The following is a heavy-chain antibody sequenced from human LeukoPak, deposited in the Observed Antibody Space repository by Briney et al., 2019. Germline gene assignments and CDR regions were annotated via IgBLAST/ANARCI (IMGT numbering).Heavy chain of an antibody. CDR3: ARPQDYTVTKEYYFDY. Sequence: ASVKVSCKASGYTFTNYGISWVRQAPGQGLEWMGWISAYNGNTNYAQKLQGRVTMTTDTSTSTAYMELRSLRSDDTAVYYCARPQDYTVTKEYYFDYWGQGTLVTVSS. V-gene: IGHV1-18*04. J-gene: IGHJ4*02. D-gene: IGHD4-17*01. CDR1: GYTFTNYG. CDR2: ISAYNGNT.